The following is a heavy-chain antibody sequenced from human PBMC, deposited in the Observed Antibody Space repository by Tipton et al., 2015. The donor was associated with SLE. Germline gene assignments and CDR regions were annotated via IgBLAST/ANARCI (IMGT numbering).Heavy chain of an antibody. J-gene: IGHJ6*02. CDR3: GRGVYSEGSVGMDV. CDR2: IKQDGSEK. V-gene: IGHV3-7*01. Sequence: SLRLSCAASGFTFSSYWINWVRQAPGKGLEWVANIKQDGSEKYYVNSVKGRFTISRDNAKNTLYLQMHSLRVDDTAVYYCGRGVYSEGSVGMDVWDQGTTVTVSS. D-gene: IGHD3-22*01. CDR1: GFTFSSYW.